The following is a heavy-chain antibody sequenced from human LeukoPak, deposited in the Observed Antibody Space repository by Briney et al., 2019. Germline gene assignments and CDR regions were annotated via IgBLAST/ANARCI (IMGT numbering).Heavy chain of an antibody. CDR2: INPKNGDT. D-gene: IGHD5-18*01. V-gene: IGHV1-2*02. J-gene: IGHJ4*02. Sequence: ASVTVSCKASGYTFSVFYINWVRQAPGQGLEWMGWINPKNGDTHYAQDFLGRVTMTRDTSISTAYMELSRLTSDDTAVYYCARDGRLRNGYDNFYIWGQGTLVTVSS. CDR1: GYTFSVFY. CDR3: ARDGRLRNGYDNFYI.